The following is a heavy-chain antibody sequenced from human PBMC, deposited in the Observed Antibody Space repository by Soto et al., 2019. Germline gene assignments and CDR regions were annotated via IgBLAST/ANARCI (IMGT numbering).Heavy chain of an antibody. CDR2: ISDGVSSK. Sequence: QVQLVESGGGVVQPGRSLRLYCAASGFTFRRYGMHWVRQVPGKGLEWVAVISDGVSSKYYADSWKGRFHISRDNSKNTLYLQINRLRAEDKAVYYCEKDGEEWLLYEGGDYYYYGMDVWGQGTTVTVSS. D-gene: IGHD3-3*01. CDR3: EKDGEEWLLYEGGDYYYYGMDV. J-gene: IGHJ6*02. CDR1: GFTFRRYG. V-gene: IGHV3-30*18.